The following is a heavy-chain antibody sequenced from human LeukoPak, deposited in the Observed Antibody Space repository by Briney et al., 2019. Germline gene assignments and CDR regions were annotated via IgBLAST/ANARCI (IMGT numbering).Heavy chain of an antibody. Sequence: ASETLSLTCTVSGRSISSSSYYWGWIRQPPGKGLEWIGSIYYSGSTYYNPSLKSRVTISVDTSKNQFSLKLSSVTAADTAVYYCARRGVSFLDYWGQGTLVTVSS. CDR1: GRSISSSSYY. CDR2: IYYSGST. D-gene: IGHD6-13*01. V-gene: IGHV4-39*01. J-gene: IGHJ4*02. CDR3: ARRGVSFLDY.